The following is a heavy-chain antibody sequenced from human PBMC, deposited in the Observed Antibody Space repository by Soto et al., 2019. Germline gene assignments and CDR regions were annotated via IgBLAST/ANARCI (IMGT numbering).Heavy chain of an antibody. D-gene: IGHD2-15*01. CDR3: ARVAAAFDY. J-gene: IGHJ4*02. V-gene: IGHV1-18*01. CDR2: ISPYNGDT. Sequence: QVQLVQSGAEVKKPGASVKVSCKASDYTFTSFGISWVRQAPGQGLEWMGWISPYNGDTDFAQKFQGRVIMTIDTSTSTAYMELRSLRSDDTAVYYCARVAAAFDYWGQGTLVTVSS. CDR1: DYTFTSFG.